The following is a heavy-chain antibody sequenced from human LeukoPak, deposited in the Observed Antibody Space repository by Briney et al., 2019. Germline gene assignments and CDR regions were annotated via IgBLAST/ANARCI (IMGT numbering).Heavy chain of an antibody. CDR2: ISSSSGSI. D-gene: IGHD1-1*01. V-gene: IGHV3-21*01. CDR3: ARDWNYFSC. Sequence: GGSLRLSCAASGFTFSSYSMNWVRQAPGKGLELVSSISSSSGSIYYADSVKGRFTISTDNAKNLVYLQMNSLRAEDTAVYYCARDWNYFSCWGQGTLVTVSS. J-gene: IGHJ4*02. CDR1: GFTFSSYS.